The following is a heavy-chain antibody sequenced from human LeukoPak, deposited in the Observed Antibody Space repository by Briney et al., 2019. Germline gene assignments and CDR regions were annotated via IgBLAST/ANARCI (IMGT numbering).Heavy chain of an antibody. D-gene: IGHD3-16*02. Sequence: GGSLRLSCAASGFTFSIYSMDWVRQAPGKGLEWVSSISSSGSYIYYADSVKGRFTISRHNAKNSLYLQMNSLRAEDTAVYYCARDLLGYNYYYMDVWGKGTTVTVSS. CDR3: ARDLLGYNYYYMDV. J-gene: IGHJ6*03. CDR1: GFTFSIYS. V-gene: IGHV3-21*01. CDR2: ISSSGSYI.